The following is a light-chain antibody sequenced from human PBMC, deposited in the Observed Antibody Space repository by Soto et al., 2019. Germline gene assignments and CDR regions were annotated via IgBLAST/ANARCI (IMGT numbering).Light chain of an antibody. CDR3: QQYGSSLT. Sequence: QSQSSLSGFLGERPTFPCRASQGFRSDLGWYQQKPGKAPSLLIYGASIMHSGVPDRFSGSGSGTDFTLTITRLEPEDFAMYYCQQYGSSLTFGGGTKVDIK. CDR2: GAS. J-gene: IGKJ4*02. CDR1: QGFRSD. V-gene: IGKV3-20*01.